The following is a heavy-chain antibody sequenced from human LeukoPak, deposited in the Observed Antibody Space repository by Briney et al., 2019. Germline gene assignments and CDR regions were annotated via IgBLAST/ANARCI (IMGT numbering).Heavy chain of an antibody. J-gene: IGHJ2*01. V-gene: IGHV4-4*09. CDR1: GGSISSYY. CDR3: AGTDDYGGTSGYFDL. CDR2: IYTSGST. Sequence: SETLSLTCTVSGGSISSYYWSWIRQPPGKGLEWIGYIYTSGSTNYNLSLKSRVTISVDTSKNQFSLKLSSVTAADTAVYYCAGTDDYGGTSGYFDLWGRGTLVTVSS. D-gene: IGHD4-23*01.